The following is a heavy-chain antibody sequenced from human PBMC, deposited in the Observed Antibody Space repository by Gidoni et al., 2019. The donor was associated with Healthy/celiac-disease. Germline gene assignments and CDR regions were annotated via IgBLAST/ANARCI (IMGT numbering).Heavy chain of an antibody. CDR3: ARDSLHYDFWSGYNHKGMDV. CDR1: GGSISSHY. J-gene: IGHJ6*02. Sequence: QVQLQESGPGLVKPSATLSLTCTVTGGSISSHYWSWIRQPPGKGLEWIGYIYYSGSTNYNPSLKSRVTISVDTSKNQFSLKLSSVTAADTAVYYCARDSLHYDFWSGYNHKGMDVWGQGTTVTVSS. CDR2: IYYSGST. V-gene: IGHV4-59*11. D-gene: IGHD3-3*01.